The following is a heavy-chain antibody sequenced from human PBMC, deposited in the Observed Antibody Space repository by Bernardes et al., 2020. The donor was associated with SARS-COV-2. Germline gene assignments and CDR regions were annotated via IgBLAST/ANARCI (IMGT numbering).Heavy chain of an antibody. D-gene: IGHD3-3*01. CDR3: AREEWLSLDY. J-gene: IGHJ4*02. CDR1: GFIFSSYG. V-gene: IGHV3-33*01. CDR2: IWYDGSNK. Sequence: GGSLRLSCAAFGFIFSSYGMHWVRQAPGKGLEWVAVIWYDGSNKYYADSVKGRFTISRDNSKNTLYLQMNSLRAEDTAVYYCAREEWLSLDYWGQGTLVTVSS.